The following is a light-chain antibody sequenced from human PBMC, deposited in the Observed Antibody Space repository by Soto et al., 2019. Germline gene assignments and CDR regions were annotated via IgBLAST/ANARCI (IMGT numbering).Light chain of an antibody. Sequence: EILLTQSPGTLSLSPGERATLSCRASQSVSSSYLAWYQQKPGQAPRLLIYGISRSATGISDRFSGSGSGTDFTLTINRLEPEDYAVYFCQQYGSSPFTFGPGTRVDVK. CDR2: GIS. J-gene: IGKJ3*01. V-gene: IGKV3-20*01. CDR3: QQYGSSPFT. CDR1: QSVSSSY.